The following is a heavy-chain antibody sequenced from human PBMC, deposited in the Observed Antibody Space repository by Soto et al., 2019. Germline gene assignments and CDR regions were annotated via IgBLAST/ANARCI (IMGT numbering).Heavy chain of an antibody. CDR1: GYTFTGYY. J-gene: IGHJ6*02. CDR3: ARESQLVPQLCYYYYGMDV. CDR2: INPNSGGT. Sequence: ASVKVSCKASGYTFTGYYMHWVRQAPGQGLDWMRWINPNSGGTNYAQKFQGWVTMTRDTSISTAYMELSRLRSDDTAVYYCARESQLVPQLCYYYYGMDVWGQGTTVTVS. D-gene: IGHD6-6*01. V-gene: IGHV1-2*04.